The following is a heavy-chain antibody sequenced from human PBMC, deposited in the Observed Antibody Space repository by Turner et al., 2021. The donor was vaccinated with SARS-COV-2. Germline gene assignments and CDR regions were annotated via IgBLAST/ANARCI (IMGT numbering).Heavy chain of an antibody. J-gene: IGHJ4*02. Sequence: QLVQSGAGVWKPGSSGNVPCKASGGTFNSYVISWVRQAPEQGLEWMGGIITSLGIANYAQKFQGIVTITADKSTSTAYMELSSLRSEDTAVYYCAREGASGEPHCSSTSCYPYWGQGTLVTVSS. CDR1: GGTFNSYV. D-gene: IGHD2-2*01. V-gene: IGHV1-69*10. CDR3: AREGASGEPHCSSTSCYPY. CDR2: IITSLGIA.